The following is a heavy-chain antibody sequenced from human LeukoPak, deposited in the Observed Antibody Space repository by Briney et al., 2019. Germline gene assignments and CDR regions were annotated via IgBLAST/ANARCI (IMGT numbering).Heavy chain of an antibody. D-gene: IGHD3-10*01. J-gene: IGHJ4*02. V-gene: IGHV1-2*02. CDR2: INPKSGGT. CDR3: ARGSLWFGSKFDY. CDR1: GYSENFYG. Sequence: ASVKVSCKTSGYSENFYGITWVRQVAGQGLEWMGWINPKSGGTNYVQKFQGRVAMTRDTSISTAYMDLSSLRSDDTAVYYCARGSLWFGSKFDYWGQGTLVTVSS.